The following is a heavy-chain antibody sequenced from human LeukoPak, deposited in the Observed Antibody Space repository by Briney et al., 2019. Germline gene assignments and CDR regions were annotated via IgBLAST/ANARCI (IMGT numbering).Heavy chain of an antibody. J-gene: IGHJ4*02. V-gene: IGHV1-18*04. CDR1: GYTFTGHY. D-gene: IGHD4/OR15-4a*01. CDR3: AREKYDYGYDY. CDR2: ISAYNGNT. Sequence: ASVKVSCKASGYTFTGHYIHWVRQAPGQGLEWMGWISAYNGNTNYAQKLQGRVTITTDTSTSTAYMELRSLRSDDTAVYYCAREKYDYGYDYWGQGTLVTVSS.